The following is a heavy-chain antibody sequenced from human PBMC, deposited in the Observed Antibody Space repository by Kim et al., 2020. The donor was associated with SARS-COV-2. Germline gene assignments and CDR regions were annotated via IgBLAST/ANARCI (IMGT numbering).Heavy chain of an antibody. Sequence: GGSLRLSCADSGFTFRTYAMHWVRQAPGKGLEWVAVISYDGRNEYYADSVKGRFTISRDNSKNTLYLQMNSLRAEATAMYHCARDRFGRVVRGVEYWGQGALVTVSS. CDR2: ISYDGRNE. D-gene: IGHD3-16*01. J-gene: IGHJ4*02. CDR3: ARDRFGRVVRGVEY. V-gene: IGHV3-30*04. CDR1: GFTFRTYA.